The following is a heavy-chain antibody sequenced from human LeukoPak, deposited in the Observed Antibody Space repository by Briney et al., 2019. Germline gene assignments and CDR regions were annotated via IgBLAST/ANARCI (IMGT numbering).Heavy chain of an antibody. CDR1: GYTFTSYG. Sequence: ASVKVSCKASGYTFTSYGISWVRQAPGQGLEWMGWISAYNGNTNYAQKLQGRVTMTTDTSTSTAYMELRSLRSDDTAVYYCARDRPYDFWSGLTTIPDYWGQGTLVTVSS. D-gene: IGHD3-3*01. J-gene: IGHJ4*02. V-gene: IGHV1-18*01. CDR2: ISAYNGNT. CDR3: ARDRPYDFWSGLTTIPDY.